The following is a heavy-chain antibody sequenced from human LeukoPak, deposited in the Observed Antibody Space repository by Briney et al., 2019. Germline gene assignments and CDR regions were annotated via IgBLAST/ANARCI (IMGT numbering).Heavy chain of an antibody. V-gene: IGHV1-2*04. D-gene: IGHD6-19*01. CDR3: ARDLEAGLLDY. CDR2: INPNSGGT. Sequence: GASVKVSCKASGYTFTNYAIHWVRQAPGQGLEWMGWINPNSGGTNYAQKFQGWVTMTRDTSISTAYMELSRLRSDDTAVYYCARDLEAGLLDYWGQGTLVTVSS. J-gene: IGHJ4*02. CDR1: GYTFTNYA.